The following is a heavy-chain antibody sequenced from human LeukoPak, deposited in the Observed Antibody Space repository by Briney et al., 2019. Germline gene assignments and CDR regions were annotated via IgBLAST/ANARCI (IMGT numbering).Heavy chain of an antibody. Sequence: SETLSLTCTVSGGSISSYYWSWIRQPAGKGLEWIGRIYTSGSTNYNPSLRSGGTISVDTSKHQFSLKLSSVTAADTAVYYCARDFGSSSGSCKDWGQGTLVTVSS. CDR3: ARDFGSSSGSCKD. CDR2: IYTSGST. V-gene: IGHV4-4*07. CDR1: GGSISSYY. J-gene: IGHJ4*02. D-gene: IGHD1-26*01.